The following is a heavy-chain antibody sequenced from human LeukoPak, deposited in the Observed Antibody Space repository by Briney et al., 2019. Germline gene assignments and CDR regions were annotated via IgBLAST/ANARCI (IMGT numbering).Heavy chain of an antibody. CDR2: IYYSGST. D-gene: IGHD1-14*01. Sequence: SETLSLTCTVSGGSISSYYWSWIRQPPGKGLEWIGYIYYSGSTNYNPSLKSRVTISVDTSKNQFSLKLSSVTAADTAVYYCATDRGGRSGTWLVLDYWGQGTLVTVSS. J-gene: IGHJ4*02. CDR3: ATDRGGRSGTWLVLDY. V-gene: IGHV4-59*01. CDR1: GGSISSYY.